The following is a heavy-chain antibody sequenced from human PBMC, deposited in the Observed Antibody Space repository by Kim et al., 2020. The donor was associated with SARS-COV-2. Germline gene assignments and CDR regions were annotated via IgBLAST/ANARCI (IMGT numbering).Heavy chain of an antibody. Sequence: GGSLRLSCAASGFTFSDYYMSWIRQAPGKGLEWVSYISSSSSYTNYADSVKGRFTISRDNAKNSLYLQMNSLRAEDTAVYYCARDKTRYYYDSSGYYSLEYWGQGTLVTVSS. CDR3: ARDKTRYYYDSSGYYSLEY. J-gene: IGHJ4*02. D-gene: IGHD3-22*01. CDR2: ISSSSSYT. CDR1: GFTFSDYY. V-gene: IGHV3-11*05.